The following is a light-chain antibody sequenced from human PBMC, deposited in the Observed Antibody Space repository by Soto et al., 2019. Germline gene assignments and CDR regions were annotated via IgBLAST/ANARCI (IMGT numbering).Light chain of an antibody. J-gene: IGLJ2*01. CDR2: GNS. V-gene: IGLV1-40*01. Sequence: QSVRTQPPSVSGAPGQRVTISCTGSSSNIGAGYDVHWYQQLPGTAPKLLIYGNSNRPSGVPDRFSGSKSGTSASLAITGLKAEDEADYYCQSYDSSLSAVVFGGGTKLTVL. CDR1: SSNIGAGYD. CDR3: QSYDSSLSAVV.